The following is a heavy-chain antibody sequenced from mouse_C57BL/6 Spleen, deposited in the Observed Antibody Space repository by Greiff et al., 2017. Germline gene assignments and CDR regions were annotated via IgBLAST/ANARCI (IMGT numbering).Heavy chain of an antibody. CDR2: IDPETGGT. J-gene: IGHJ3*01. D-gene: IGHD4-1*01. CDR3: TRLWDVAY. Sequence: VQLVESGAELVRPGASVTLSCKASGYTFTDYEMHWVKQTPVHGLEWIGAIDPETGGTAYNQKFKGKAILTADKSSSTAYMELRSLTSEDSAVYYCTRLWDVAYWGQGTLVTVSA. V-gene: IGHV1-15*01. CDR1: GYTFTDYE.